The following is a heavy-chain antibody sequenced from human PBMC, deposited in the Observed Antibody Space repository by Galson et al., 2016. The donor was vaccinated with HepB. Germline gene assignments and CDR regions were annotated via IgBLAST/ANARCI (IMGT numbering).Heavy chain of an antibody. Sequence: SLRLSCAASGFVFSAYWLSWVRQSPGKGLEWVASINQDGNGRYYVDSAKGRFIISRDNARNSLSLQMHSLRVDDTSIYYCVSGYTSGIWGPGTMVIVSS. J-gene: IGHJ3*02. CDR3: VSGYTSGI. CDR1: GFVFSAYW. CDR2: INQDGNGR. D-gene: IGHD6-25*01. V-gene: IGHV3-7*01.